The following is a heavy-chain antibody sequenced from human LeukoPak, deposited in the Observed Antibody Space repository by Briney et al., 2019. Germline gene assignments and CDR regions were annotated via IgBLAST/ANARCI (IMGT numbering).Heavy chain of an antibody. Sequence: PGRSLRLSCAASGFTFSSNGIHWVRQAPGKGLEWVAVISYDGSNKYYADSVKGRFTISRDNSKNTLYLQMNGLRAEDTAVYYCAKGEAYYDSSGVFDYWGQGTLVTVSS. J-gene: IGHJ4*02. CDR2: ISYDGSNK. D-gene: IGHD3-22*01. V-gene: IGHV3-30*18. CDR1: GFTFSSNG. CDR3: AKGEAYYDSSGVFDY.